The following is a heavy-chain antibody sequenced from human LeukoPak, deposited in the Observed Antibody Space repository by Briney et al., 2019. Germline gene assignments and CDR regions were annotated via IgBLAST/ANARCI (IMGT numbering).Heavy chain of an antibody. CDR3: ARSGRSGWGPFDY. CDR1: GGTFSSYA. J-gene: IGHJ4*02. CDR2: IIPIFGTA. Sequence: ASVKVSCKASGGTFSSYAICWVRQAPGQGLEWMGGIIPIFGTANYAQKFQGRVTITADESTSTAYMELSSLRSEDTAVYYCARSGRSGWGPFDYWGQGTLVTVSS. D-gene: IGHD3-10*01. V-gene: IGHV1-69*13.